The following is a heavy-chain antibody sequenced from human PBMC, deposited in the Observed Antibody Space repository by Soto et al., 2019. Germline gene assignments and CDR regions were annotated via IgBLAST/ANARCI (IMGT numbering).Heavy chain of an antibody. J-gene: IGHJ6*02. CDR2: INPSGGST. Sequence: QVQLVQSGAEVKKPGASVKVSCKASGYTFTSYYMHWVRQAPGQGLEWMGIINPSGGSTSYAQKFQGTVTMTRETSTRKVYMELSRLRSDNTPVYYCAHGSLTPVVTHHYYYGLDVWGQGTTVTVS. D-gene: IGHD2-21*02. V-gene: IGHV1-46*01. CDR3: AHGSLTPVVTHHYYYGLDV. CDR1: GYTFTSYY.